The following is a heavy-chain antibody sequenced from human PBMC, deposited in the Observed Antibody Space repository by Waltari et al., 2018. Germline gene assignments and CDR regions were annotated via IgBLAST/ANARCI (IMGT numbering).Heavy chain of an antibody. CDR1: GGSISSSNW. J-gene: IGHJ3*02. CDR3: AKDQMGRDGDTADAFDI. Sequence: QVQLQESGPGLVKPSGTLSLTCAVSGGSISSSNWWSWVRQPPGKGLEWIGEIYHSGSTNYNPSLKSRVDISRDNSKNTLYLQMNSLRAEDTAVYYCAKDQMGRDGDTADAFDIWGQGTMVTVSS. V-gene: IGHV4-4*02. D-gene: IGHD5-18*01. CDR2: IYHSGST.